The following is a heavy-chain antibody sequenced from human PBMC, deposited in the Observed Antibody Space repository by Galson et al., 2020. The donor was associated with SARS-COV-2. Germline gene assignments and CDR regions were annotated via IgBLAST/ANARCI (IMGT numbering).Heavy chain of an antibody. D-gene: IGHD5-12*01. CDR2: INWRGHDT. J-gene: IGHJ4*02. CDR1: GFTFDGFG. V-gene: IGHV3-20*04. CDR3: ARHSGSGCAGYDLGY. Sequence: GESLKISCAASGFTFDGFGMSWVRQVPGKGLEWVSGINWRGHDTYYADSVKGRFTISRDNTKNSLYLQMDRLGADDTAFYYCARHSGSGCAGYDLGYWGQGTQVTVSS.